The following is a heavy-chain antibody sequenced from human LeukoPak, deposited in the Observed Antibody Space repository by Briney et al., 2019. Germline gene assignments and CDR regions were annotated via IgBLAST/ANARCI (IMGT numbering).Heavy chain of an antibody. CDR2: INHSGST. CDR1: GGSFSGYY. Sequence: SETLSLTCAVYGGSFSGYYWSWIRQPPGKGLEWIGEINHSGSTNYNPSLKRRVTISVDTSKNQFSLKLSSVTAADTAVYYCARVKRIFGVVNYFDFWGQGTLVTVS. CDR3: ARVKRIFGVVNYFDF. V-gene: IGHV4-34*01. D-gene: IGHD3-3*01. J-gene: IGHJ4*02.